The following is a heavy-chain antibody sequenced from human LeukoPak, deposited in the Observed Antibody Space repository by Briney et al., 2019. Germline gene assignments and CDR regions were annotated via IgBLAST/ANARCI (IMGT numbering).Heavy chain of an antibody. V-gene: IGHV3-23*01. CDR3: TKDFGGSGYFFDY. D-gene: IGHD3-10*01. J-gene: IGHJ4*02. CDR2: ISGSGDNT. CDR1: GFTFNNHA. Sequence: PGGSLRLSCVVSGFTFNNHAMSWVRQAPGKGLEWVSAISGSGDNTFYAGSVRGRFTISRDNSKNTLYLQMDSLRAEDTAIYYCTKDFGGSGYFFDYWGQGTPVTVSS.